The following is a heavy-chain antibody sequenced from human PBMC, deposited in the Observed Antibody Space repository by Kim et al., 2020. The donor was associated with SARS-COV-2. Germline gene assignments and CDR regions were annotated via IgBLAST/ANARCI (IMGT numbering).Heavy chain of an antibody. J-gene: IGHJ4*02. CDR2: K. Sequence: KAYGASVKGRFVISRDNAENAVFLQMNYLRAEDTAVYYCARDDRAGNIDYWGQGTLVTVSS. V-gene: IGHV3-7*03. CDR3: ARDDRAGNIDY. D-gene: IGHD6-19*01.